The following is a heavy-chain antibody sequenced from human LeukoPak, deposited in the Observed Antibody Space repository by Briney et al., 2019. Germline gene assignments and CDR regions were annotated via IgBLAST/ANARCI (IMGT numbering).Heavy chain of an antibody. CDR3: AREVNCYDSSGYSTAAFDI. CDR2: INPSGGST. Sequence: ASVKVSCKASGYTFTSYYMHWVRQAPGQGLEWVGIINPSGGSTSYAQKFQGRVTMTRDMSTSTVYMELSILRSEDTAVYYWAREVNCYDSSGYSTAAFDIWGQGTMVTVSS. V-gene: IGHV1-46*01. J-gene: IGHJ3*02. D-gene: IGHD3-22*01. CDR1: GYTFTSYY.